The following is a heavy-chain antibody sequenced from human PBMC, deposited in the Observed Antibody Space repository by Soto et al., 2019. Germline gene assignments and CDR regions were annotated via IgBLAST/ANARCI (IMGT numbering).Heavy chain of an antibody. CDR3: ARVXEESSGWSVYYYYGMDV. Sequence: SETLSLTCTVSGGSISSYYWSWIRQPPGKGLEWIGYIYYSGSTNYNPSLKSRVTISVDTSKNQFSLKLSSVTAADTAVYYCARVXEESSGWSVYYYYGMDVWGQGATVTVSS. V-gene: IGHV4-59*01. J-gene: IGHJ6*02. D-gene: IGHD6-19*01. CDR1: GGSISSYY. CDR2: IYYSGST.